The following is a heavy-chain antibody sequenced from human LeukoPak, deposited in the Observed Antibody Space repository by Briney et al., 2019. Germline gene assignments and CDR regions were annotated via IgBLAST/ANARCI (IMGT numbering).Heavy chain of an antibody. J-gene: IGHJ3*02. D-gene: IGHD3-3*01. CDR2: IYYSGRT. CDR3: ARDVGITIFGVADDAFDI. Sequence: PSETLSLTCTVSGGSISSYYWSWVRQPPGKGLEWVGYIYYSGRTNYNPSLKSRVTISVATSKNQFSLKLSSVTAADTAVYYCARDVGITIFGVADDAFDIWGQGTMVTVSS. V-gene: IGHV4-59*01. CDR1: GGSISSYY.